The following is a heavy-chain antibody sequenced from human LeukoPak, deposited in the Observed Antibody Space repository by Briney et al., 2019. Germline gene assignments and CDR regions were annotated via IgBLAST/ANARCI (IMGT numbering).Heavy chain of an antibody. CDR2: ISGNGVNT. CDR1: AFTISRCA. V-gene: IGHV3-23*01. Sequence: GWALRLSSEASAFTISRCAMICVRQAPGRGVDWVSSISGNGVNTFYTDSVKGRFTISRDTSKNTIYLQMSGLRVEDTALYFCAKASDYNHYFDSWGRGTLVTVSS. CDR3: AKASDYNHYFDS. J-gene: IGHJ4*02. D-gene: IGHD6-25*01.